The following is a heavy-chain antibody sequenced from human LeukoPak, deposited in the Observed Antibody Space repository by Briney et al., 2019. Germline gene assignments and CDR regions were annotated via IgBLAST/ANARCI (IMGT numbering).Heavy chain of an antibody. D-gene: IGHD3-10*01. CDR1: GFTFSSYW. Sequence: GGSLRLSCAASGFTFSSYWMHWVRQAPGKGLVWVSCINSDGSSTIYADSVKGRFTISRDNAKNTLYLQMNTLRAEDTAVYYCARPVSSGSLYAFDIWGQGTMVTVSS. CDR2: INSDGSST. V-gene: IGHV3-74*01. J-gene: IGHJ3*02. CDR3: ARPVSSGSLYAFDI.